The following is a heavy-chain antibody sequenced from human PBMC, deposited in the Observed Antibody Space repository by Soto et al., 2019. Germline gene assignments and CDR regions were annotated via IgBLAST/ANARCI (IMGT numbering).Heavy chain of an antibody. V-gene: IGHV4-31*02. CDR3: ARDSTFGGVGVDY. Sequence: LCGGSISSGGYYWSWIRQHPGKGLEWIGYIYYSGSTYYNPSLKSRVTISVDTSKNQFSLKLSSVTAADTAVYYCARDSTFGGVGVDYWGQGTLVTVSS. J-gene: IGHJ4*02. CDR1: GGSISSGGYY. D-gene: IGHD3-16*01. CDR2: IYYSGST.